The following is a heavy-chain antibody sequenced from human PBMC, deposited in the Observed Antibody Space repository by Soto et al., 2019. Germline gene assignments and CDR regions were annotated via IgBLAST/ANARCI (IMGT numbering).Heavy chain of an antibody. Sequence: QVQLVQSGAEVKKPGSSVKVSCKASGGTFSSYAISWVRQAPGQGLEWVGGISPIFGTANYALKFQGRVTITADESRSRAYMEQSSLRSEDTGVDYCARRRVGYIYGILEGCGMDVWGRGTTVTVSS. D-gene: IGHD5-18*01. CDR3: ARRRVGYIYGILEGCGMDV. CDR2: ISPIFGTA. V-gene: IGHV1-69*01. CDR1: GGTFSSYA. J-gene: IGHJ6*02.